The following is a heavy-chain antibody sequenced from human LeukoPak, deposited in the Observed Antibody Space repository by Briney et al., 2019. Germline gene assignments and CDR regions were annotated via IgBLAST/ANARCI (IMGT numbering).Heavy chain of an antibody. CDR1: GYSISSGYY. J-gene: IGHJ4*02. D-gene: IGHD6-19*01. CDR2: IHHSGST. V-gene: IGHV4-38-2*02. Sequence: SETLSLTCTVSGYSISSGYYWVWMRPPPGKGLEWIGCIHHSGSTYYNPSLKSRVTISVDTSKNQFSLKLSSVTAADTAVYYCARVDYSSGWYRYYFDYWGQGTLVTVSS. CDR3: ARVDYSSGWYRYYFDY.